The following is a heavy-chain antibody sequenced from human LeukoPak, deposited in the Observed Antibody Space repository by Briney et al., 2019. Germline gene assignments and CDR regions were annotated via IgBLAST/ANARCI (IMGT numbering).Heavy chain of an antibody. D-gene: IGHD6-19*01. CDR2: IYHSGNT. Sequence: SETLSLTCTVSGGSISTYYWSWIRQPPGKGLEWIGYIYHSGNTNYSPSLESRVTMSVDESKNQFSLRVHFVSAADTAVYYCASTRRAAVAGRFDSWGQGTLVTVSS. V-gene: IGHV4-4*09. CDR3: ASTRRAAVAGRFDS. J-gene: IGHJ4*02. CDR1: GGSISTYY.